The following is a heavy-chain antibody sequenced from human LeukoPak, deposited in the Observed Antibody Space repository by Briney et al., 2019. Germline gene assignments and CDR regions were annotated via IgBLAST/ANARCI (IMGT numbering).Heavy chain of an antibody. D-gene: IGHD6-13*01. CDR1: GFAFNTYW. Sequence: GGSLRLSCAASGFAFNTYWMHWVRQAPGKGLVWVSRIDGDGSSTSYADSVKGRFTISRDNAKNTLYLQMNSLGAEDTAVYYCARDRGYSFDYWGQGTLLTVSS. CDR2: IDGDGSST. CDR3: ARDRGYSFDY. J-gene: IGHJ4*02. V-gene: IGHV3-74*01.